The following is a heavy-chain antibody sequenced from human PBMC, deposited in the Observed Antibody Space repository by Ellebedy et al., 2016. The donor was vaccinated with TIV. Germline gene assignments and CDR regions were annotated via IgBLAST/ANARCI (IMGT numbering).Heavy chain of an antibody. J-gene: IGHJ4*02. D-gene: IGHD6-19*01. CDR1: GFSFGIYS. V-gene: IGHV3-23*01. CDR2: IGSGGADR. Sequence: PGGSLRLSCAASGFSFGIYSMNWVRQAPGRGLEWVSAIGSGGADRYYADSVKGRFSISRDNSKNTLYLQMNSLRAEDTAVYYCARGLAGNPYPLDYWGQGTLVTVSS. CDR3: ARGLAGNPYPLDY.